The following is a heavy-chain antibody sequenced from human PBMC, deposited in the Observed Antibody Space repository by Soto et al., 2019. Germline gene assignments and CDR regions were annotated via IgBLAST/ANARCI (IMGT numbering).Heavy chain of an antibody. D-gene: IGHD1-26*01. CDR3: ATSLVTSRARVDY. Sequence: SETLSLTCTVSGGSIYTGGFYWSWIRQLPGKGLEWLGYIYYTGSTQYTPSLKSRLSISTDTSDNQFSLRLNSVTAADMAAYYCATSLVTSRARVDYWGQGTPVTVSS. CDR2: IYYTGST. J-gene: IGHJ4*02. V-gene: IGHV4-31*03. CDR1: GGSIYTGGFY.